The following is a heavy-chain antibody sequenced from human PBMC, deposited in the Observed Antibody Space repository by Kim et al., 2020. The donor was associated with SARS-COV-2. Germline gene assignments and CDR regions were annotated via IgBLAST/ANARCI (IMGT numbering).Heavy chain of an antibody. CDR3: ARDNWNYGYYYYGMDV. Sequence: ASVKVSCKASGYTFTSYAMHWVRQAPGQRLEWMGWINAGNGNTKYSQKFQGRVTITRDTSASTAYMELSSLRSEDTAVYYCARDNWNYGYYYYGMDVWGQGTTVTVSS. CDR2: INAGNGNT. CDR1: GYTFTSYA. J-gene: IGHJ6*02. V-gene: IGHV1-3*01. D-gene: IGHD1-7*01.